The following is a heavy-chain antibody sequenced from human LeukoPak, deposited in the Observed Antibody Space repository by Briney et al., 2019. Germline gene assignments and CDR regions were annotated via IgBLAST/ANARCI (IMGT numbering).Heavy chain of an antibody. Sequence: SVKVSCKASGGTSSSYAISWVRQAPGQGLEWMGRIIPIFGTANYAQKFQGRVTITTDESTSTAYMELSSLRSEDTAVYYCARSYYDSSGYFQHWGQGTLVTVSS. CDR1: GGTSSSYA. J-gene: IGHJ1*01. CDR3: ARSYYDSSGYFQH. D-gene: IGHD3-22*01. V-gene: IGHV1-69*05. CDR2: IIPIFGTA.